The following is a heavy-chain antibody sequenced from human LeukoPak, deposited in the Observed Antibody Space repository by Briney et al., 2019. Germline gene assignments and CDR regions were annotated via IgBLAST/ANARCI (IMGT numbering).Heavy chain of an antibody. CDR3: ARAGAGIAAAGLDY. D-gene: IGHD6-13*01. Sequence: SETLSLTCTVSGGSISSYYWSWTRQPPGKGLEWIGYIYYSGSTNYNPSLKSRVTISVDTSKNQFSLKLSSVTAADTAVYYCARAGAGIAAAGLDYWGQGTLVTVSS. J-gene: IGHJ4*02. V-gene: IGHV4-59*08. CDR2: IYYSGST. CDR1: GGSISSYY.